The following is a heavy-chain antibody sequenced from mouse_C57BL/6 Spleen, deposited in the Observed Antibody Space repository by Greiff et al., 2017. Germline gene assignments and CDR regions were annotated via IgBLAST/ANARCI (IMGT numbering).Heavy chain of an antibody. Sequence: EVKLVESGPELVKPGASVKMSCKASGYTFTDYNMHWVKQSHGKSLEWIGNINPNNGGTSYNQKFKGKATLTVNKSSSTAYMELRSLTSEDSAVYYCARELYYFDYWGQGTTLTVSS. V-gene: IGHV1-22*01. CDR1: GYTFTDYN. J-gene: IGHJ2*01. CDR2: INPNNGGT. CDR3: ARELYYFDY.